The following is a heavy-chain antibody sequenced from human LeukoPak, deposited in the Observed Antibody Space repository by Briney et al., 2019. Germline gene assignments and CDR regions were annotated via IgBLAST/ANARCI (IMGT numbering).Heavy chain of an antibody. CDR2: IYHIGST. CDR1: GYSISRGYY. CDR3: ARAGWIITSGIDY. Sequence: SETLSLTCGVSGYSISRGYYWAWIRQPPGKGLEWIGTIYHIGSTYYNPSLESRVIISVDTSKHEFSLNLNSVTAADTAVYYCARAGWIITSGIDYWGQGALVTVSS. V-gene: IGHV4-38-2*01. J-gene: IGHJ4*02. D-gene: IGHD1-20*01.